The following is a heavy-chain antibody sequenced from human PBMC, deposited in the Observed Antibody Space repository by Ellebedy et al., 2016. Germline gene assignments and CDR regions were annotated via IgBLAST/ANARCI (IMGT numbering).Heavy chain of an antibody. D-gene: IGHD4-11*01. CDR2: IYGNGDE. J-gene: IGHJ4*02. CDR3: AHKSTVHSVDY. V-gene: IGHV2-5*01. Sequence: SGPTLVKPRQTLTLTCTFSGFSLDTGAVVVGWVRQPPGKALEWLSFIYGNGDERYRPSLRSRLSISKDTSKNQVVLTMTNMDPVDTATYYCAHKSTVHSVDYWGQGTLVTVSS. CDR1: GFSLDTGAVV.